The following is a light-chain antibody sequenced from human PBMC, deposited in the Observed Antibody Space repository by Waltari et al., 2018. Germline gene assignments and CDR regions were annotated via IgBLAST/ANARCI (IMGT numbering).Light chain of an antibody. CDR1: SRDIGDHDR. CDR3: NSYTAIDTQL. CDR2: DVF. J-gene: IGLJ3*02. Sequence: QSALTQPASVSGSPGQSVTISCTGTSRDIGDHDRVSWYQPPPGKAPKLIIRDVFYRPSGVSNRFSGSKSGVTAYLTISGLQSEDEAYYYCNSYTAIDTQLFGGGTKVTVL. V-gene: IGLV2-14*01.